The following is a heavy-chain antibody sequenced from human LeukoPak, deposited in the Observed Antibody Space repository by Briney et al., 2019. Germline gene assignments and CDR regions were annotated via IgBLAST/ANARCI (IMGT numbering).Heavy chain of an antibody. J-gene: IGHJ4*02. Sequence: GGSLRLSCAGSGFTFSSNRMSWVRQAPGKGLEWVANIKEDGSEKYYVDSVKGRFTISRDNAKSSLYLQMNSLSAEDTAVYYCARDPDADYVTGYWGQGTLVTVSS. D-gene: IGHD4-17*01. CDR1: GFTFSSNR. CDR3: ARDPDADYVTGY. CDR2: IKEDGSEK. V-gene: IGHV3-7*05.